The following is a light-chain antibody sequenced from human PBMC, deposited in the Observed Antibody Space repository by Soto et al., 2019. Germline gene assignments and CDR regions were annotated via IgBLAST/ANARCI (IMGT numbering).Light chain of an antibody. V-gene: IGKV3-20*01. CDR2: GAS. CDR1: KGVSRSY. J-gene: IGKJ3*01. CDR3: QQYGASVT. Sequence: EIELTQSLGTLSLSPGAGATLSCRASKGVSRSYLAWYQHKTGQAPRLLIYGASSKASGIPDRLSGSGSGTDFTLAIDRLEPEDFAVYYCQQYGASVTFGRGTKVDLK.